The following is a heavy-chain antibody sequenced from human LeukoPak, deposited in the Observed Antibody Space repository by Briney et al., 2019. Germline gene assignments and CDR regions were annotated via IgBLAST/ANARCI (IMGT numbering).Heavy chain of an antibody. CDR2: LSSDGSIT. D-gene: IGHD6-19*01. V-gene: IGHV3-74*01. CDR1: GFTFSTYW. Sequence: PGGSLRLSCAASGFTFSTYWMHWVRQAPGKGLVWVSGLSSDGSITGYVDSVKGRFTISRDNAKNTLYLQMNSLRAEDTAVYYCARSEVLYSSGWLDYWGQGTLVTVSS. CDR3: ARSEVLYSSGWLDY. J-gene: IGHJ4*02.